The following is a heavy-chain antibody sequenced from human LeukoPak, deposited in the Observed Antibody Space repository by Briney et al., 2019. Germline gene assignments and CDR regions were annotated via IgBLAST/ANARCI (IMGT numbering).Heavy chain of an antibody. Sequence: GGSLRLSCAPSGFTFSDYYMSWSRQAPGQGLEWVSYISSSCSTIYYADSVKRRFTISRDNAKNSLYLQMNRLRAEDTAVYYCARIDSSGYYSPGDIWGQGTMVTVSS. D-gene: IGHD3-22*01. CDR3: ARIDSSGYYSPGDI. CDR2: ISSSCSTI. CDR1: GFTFSDYY. J-gene: IGHJ3*02. V-gene: IGHV3-11*04.